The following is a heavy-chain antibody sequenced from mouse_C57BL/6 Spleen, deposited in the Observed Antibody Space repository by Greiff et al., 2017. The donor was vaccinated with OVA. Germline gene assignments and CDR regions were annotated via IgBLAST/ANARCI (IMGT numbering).Heavy chain of an antibody. CDR2: IWSGGGT. CDR1: GFSLTSYG. Sequence: QVQLQQSGPGLVQPSQSLSITCTVSGFSLTSYGVHWVRQSPGKGLEWLGVIWSGGGTDYNAAFISRLSISKDKSTSQVFFQMNSLQADDTAIYYCAREEKDAMDYWGQGTSVTVSS. CDR3: AREEKDAMDY. V-gene: IGHV2-2*01. J-gene: IGHJ4*01.